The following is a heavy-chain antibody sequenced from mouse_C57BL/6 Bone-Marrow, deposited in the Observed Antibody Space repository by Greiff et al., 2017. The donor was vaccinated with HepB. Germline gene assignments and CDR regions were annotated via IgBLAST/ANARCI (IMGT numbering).Heavy chain of an antibody. CDR2: ISSGGSYT. V-gene: IGHV5-6*01. D-gene: IGHD2-4*01. Sequence: EVQVVESGGDLVKPGGSLKLSCAASGFTFSSYGMSWVRQTLDKRLEWVATISSGGSYTYYPDSVKGRFTISRDNAKNTLYLQMSSLKSEDTAMYYCATFYYDLWFAYWGQGTLVTVSA. J-gene: IGHJ3*01. CDR1: GFTFSSYG. CDR3: ATFYYDLWFAY.